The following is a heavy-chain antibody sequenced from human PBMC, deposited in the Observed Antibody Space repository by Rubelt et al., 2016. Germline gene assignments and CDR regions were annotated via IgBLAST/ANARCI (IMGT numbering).Heavy chain of an antibody. CDR1: GGSFSGYY. J-gene: IGHJ4*02. CDR2: INHSGST. CDR3: ARGTAAGPLNY. D-gene: IGHD6-13*01. Sequence: QVQLQQWGAGLLKPSETLSLSCAVYGGSFSGYYWSWIRQPPGKGLEWIGKINHSGSTNYNPSLNSRVTISVDTSKNQFSLKLKSVTAADTAVYYCARGTAAGPLNYWGQGTLVTVSS. V-gene: IGHV4-34*01.